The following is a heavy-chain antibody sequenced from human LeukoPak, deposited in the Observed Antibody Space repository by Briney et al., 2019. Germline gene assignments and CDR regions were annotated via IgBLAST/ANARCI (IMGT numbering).Heavy chain of an antibody. D-gene: IGHD3-3*01. J-gene: IGHJ2*01. CDR3: ARHYDFWSGYYGYFDL. V-gene: IGHV4-39*01. CDR1: GGSISSSSYY. Sequence: PSETLSLTXTVSGGSISSSSYYWGWIRQPPGKGLEWIGSIYYSGSTYYNPSLKSRVTISVDTSKNQFSLKLSSVTAADTAVYYCARHYDFWSGYYGYFDLWGRGTLVTVSS. CDR2: IYYSGST.